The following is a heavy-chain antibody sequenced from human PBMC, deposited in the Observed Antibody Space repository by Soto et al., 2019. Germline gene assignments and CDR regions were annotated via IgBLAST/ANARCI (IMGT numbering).Heavy chain of an antibody. J-gene: IGHJ6*03. D-gene: IGHD2-15*01. Sequence: GGSLRLSCAASGFTFSSYWMSWVRQAPGKGLEWVANIKQDGSEKYYVDSVKGRFTISRDNAKNSLYLQMNSLRAEDTAVYYCARGGGYCSGGSCYADDYYYYMDVWGKGTTVTVSS. CDR2: IKQDGSEK. V-gene: IGHV3-7*01. CDR3: ARGGGYCSGGSCYADDYYYYMDV. CDR1: GFTFSSYW.